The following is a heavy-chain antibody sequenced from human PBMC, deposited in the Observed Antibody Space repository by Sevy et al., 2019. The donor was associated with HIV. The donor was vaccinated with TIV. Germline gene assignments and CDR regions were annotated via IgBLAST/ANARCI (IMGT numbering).Heavy chain of an antibody. J-gene: IGHJ4*02. Sequence: GGSLRLSCAASGFDFSNYALHWVRQAPGKGLEWVAVISYDESRKWYADSVKGRFTLSRDNSKKIVHLQMNSRSAEETAVYYGASESRGTDRYNFFDFWGQGTLVTVSS. V-gene: IGHV3-30*04. CDR1: GFDFSNYA. CDR2: ISYDESRK. D-gene: IGHD3-16*02. CDR3: ASESRGTDRYNFFDF.